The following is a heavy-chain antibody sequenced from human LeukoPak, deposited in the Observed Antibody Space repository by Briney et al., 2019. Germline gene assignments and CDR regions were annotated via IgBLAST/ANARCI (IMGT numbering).Heavy chain of an antibody. V-gene: IGHV4-39*07. Sequence: SETLSLTCSVSGDSIRSMIYYWGWIRQPPGKGLEWIGSFYYSGSTYYNPSLKSRVTISVDKSKNQFSLKLSSVTAADTAVYYCASQSEYSSSPSFDYWGQGTLVTVSS. CDR1: GDSIRSMIYY. CDR2: FYYSGST. J-gene: IGHJ4*02. D-gene: IGHD6-13*01. CDR3: ASQSEYSSSPSFDY.